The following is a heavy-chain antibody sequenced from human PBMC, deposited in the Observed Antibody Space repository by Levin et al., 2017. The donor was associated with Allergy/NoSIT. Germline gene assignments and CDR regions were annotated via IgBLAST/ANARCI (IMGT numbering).Heavy chain of an antibody. Sequence: SETLSLTCAVYGGSFSGYYWSWIRQPPGKGLEWIGEINHSGSTNYNPSLKSRVTISVDTSKNQFSLKLSSVTAADTAVYYCARVKAAAGYRFDPWGQGTLVTVSS. V-gene: IGHV4-34*01. CDR1: GGSFSGYY. CDR3: ARVKAAAGYRFDP. J-gene: IGHJ5*02. D-gene: IGHD6-13*01. CDR2: INHSGST.